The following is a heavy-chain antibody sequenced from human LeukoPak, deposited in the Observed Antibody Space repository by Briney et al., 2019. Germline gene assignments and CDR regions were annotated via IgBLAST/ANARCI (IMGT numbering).Heavy chain of an antibody. CDR2: INHSGST. CDR1: GGSFSGYY. D-gene: IGHD3-16*01. Sequence: SETLSLTCAVYGGSFSGYYWSWIRQPPGKGLEWIGEINHSGSTNYNPSLKSRVTISVDTSKNQFSLKLSSVTAADTAVYYCARATGEPFDYWGQGTLVTVSS. V-gene: IGHV4-34*01. J-gene: IGHJ4*02. CDR3: ARATGEPFDY.